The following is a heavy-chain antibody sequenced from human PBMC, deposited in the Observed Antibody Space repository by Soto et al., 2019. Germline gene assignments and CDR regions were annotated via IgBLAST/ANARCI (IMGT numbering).Heavy chain of an antibody. V-gene: IGHV1-69*19. CDR3: AREVQVHTPAFVY. D-gene: IGHD3-10*01. CDR1: RGTFNTYA. CDR2: ISPMFGAA. Sequence: QVQLVQSGAEMKKPGSSVKVSCQSSRGTFNTYAMNWVRQAPGQGPEWMGDISPMFGAANYAPKFQGRVTITADESTGTSYMQVSSLTSEDTALYFCAREVQVHTPAFVYWGQGTLVTVSS. J-gene: IGHJ4*02.